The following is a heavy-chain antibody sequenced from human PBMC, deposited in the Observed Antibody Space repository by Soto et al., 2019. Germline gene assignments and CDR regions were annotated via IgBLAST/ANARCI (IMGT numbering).Heavy chain of an antibody. Sequence: GGSLRLSCAASGFTFSSYAMHWVRQAPGKGLEWVAFISYDGRNEFYADSVKGRFTISRDNSKNTLYLQMNSLRTEDTAVYHCAKDQAGSSSQTYFFDYWGQGSLVTVSS. V-gene: IGHV3-30*04. CDR1: GFTFSSYA. CDR2: ISYDGRNE. J-gene: IGHJ4*02. D-gene: IGHD6-13*01. CDR3: AKDQAGSSSQTYFFDY.